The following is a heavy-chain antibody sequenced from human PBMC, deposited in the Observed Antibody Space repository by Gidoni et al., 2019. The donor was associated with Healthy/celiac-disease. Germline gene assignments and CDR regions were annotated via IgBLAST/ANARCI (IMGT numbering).Heavy chain of an antibody. V-gene: IGHV3-48*01. D-gene: IGHD2-2*02. CDR1: GFTFRRYS. CDR3: ARSGACSSTSCYTGIYYYGMDV. Sequence: EVQLVESGGGLVQPGGSLRLSCAASGFTFRRYSMNWVRQAPGKGLEWVSYISSSSSTIYYADSVKGRFTISRDNAKNSLYLQMNSLRAEDTAVYYCARSGACSSTSCYTGIYYYGMDVWGQGTTVTVSS. CDR2: ISSSSSTI. J-gene: IGHJ6*02.